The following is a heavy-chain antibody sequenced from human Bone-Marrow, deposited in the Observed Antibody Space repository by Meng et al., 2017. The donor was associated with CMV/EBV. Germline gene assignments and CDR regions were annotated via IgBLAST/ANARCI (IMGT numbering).Heavy chain of an antibody. CDR2: IIPILGIA. J-gene: IGHJ5*02. Sequence: SVKVSCKASGGTFSSYAISWVRQAPGQGLEWMGGIIPILGIANYAQKFQGRVTITADKSTSTVYMELSSLRSEDTAVYYCARGGGYSYGHNWFDPWGQGTLVTVSS. V-gene: IGHV1-69*10. CDR3: ARGGGYSYGHNWFDP. D-gene: IGHD5-18*01. CDR1: GGTFSSYA.